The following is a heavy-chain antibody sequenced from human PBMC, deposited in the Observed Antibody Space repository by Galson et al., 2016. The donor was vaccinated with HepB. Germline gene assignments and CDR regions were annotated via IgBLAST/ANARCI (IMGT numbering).Heavy chain of an antibody. Sequence: SLRLSCAASGFNFGAYSMNWVRQAPGKGLEWIPHISNTRSVIHYADSVKGRFTISRDNVNNSLYLQMNSLRDEDTAVYYCARHSRPELGIEPPGTRWFDPWGQGTLVTVSS. D-gene: IGHD6-13*01. J-gene: IGHJ5*02. CDR1: GFNFGAYS. CDR3: ARHSRPELGIEPPGTRWFDP. CDR2: ISNTRSVI. V-gene: IGHV3-48*02.